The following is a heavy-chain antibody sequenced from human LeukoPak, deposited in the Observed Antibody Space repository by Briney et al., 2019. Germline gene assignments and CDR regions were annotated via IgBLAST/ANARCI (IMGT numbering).Heavy chain of an antibody. Sequence: GGSLRLSCATSGFTFSDHYMDWVRQAPGKGLEWVARTRTKAKDYTTEYAASVKGRFTVSRDESMHSLYLQMNSLKTEDTTVYYCARGPTVTFNYHYGMDVWGQGTTVTVSS. CDR1: GFTFSDHY. CDR2: TRTKAKDYTT. CDR3: ARGPTVTFNYHYGMDV. J-gene: IGHJ6*02. D-gene: IGHD4-17*01. V-gene: IGHV3-72*01.